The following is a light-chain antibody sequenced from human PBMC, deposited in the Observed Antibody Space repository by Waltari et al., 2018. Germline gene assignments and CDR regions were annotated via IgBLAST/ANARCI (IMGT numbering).Light chain of an antibody. CDR2: GVS. V-gene: IGLV2-14*01. Sequence: QSAPPQPPSVSGSPGQSVTISCTGTSSDVGGSNYVSWYQQNPGKAPKLRIYGVSNRPSGVSDRFSGSKSGNTASRTISGLQAEDEADYYCCSYTTSSTFVFGGGTKLTVL. CDR3: CSYTTSSTFV. CDR1: SSDVGGSNY. J-gene: IGLJ6*01.